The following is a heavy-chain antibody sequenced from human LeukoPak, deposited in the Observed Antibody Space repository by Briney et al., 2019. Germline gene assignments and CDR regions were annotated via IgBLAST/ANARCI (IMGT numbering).Heavy chain of an antibody. V-gene: IGHV1-69*01. J-gene: IGHJ4*02. CDR3: ARDQRLEMATMKFDY. Sequence: GASVKVSCKASGGTFSSYVINCLRQAPGQALEWMGRVIPIFGAANYTQKLQGRVTITADESTSTAYMEVSSLRSDDTAVYYCARDQRLEMATMKFDYWGQGTLVTVSS. D-gene: IGHD5-24*01. CDR1: GGTFSSYV. CDR2: VIPIFGAA.